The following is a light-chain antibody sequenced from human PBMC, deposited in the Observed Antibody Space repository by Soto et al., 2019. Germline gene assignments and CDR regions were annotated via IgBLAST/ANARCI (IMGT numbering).Light chain of an antibody. CDR2: AAS. CDR1: QSVRSN. J-gene: IGKJ5*01. V-gene: IGKV3-15*01. Sequence: EVVLTHSPATLSVSPLDRASLSFMASQSVRSNLAWYQQKPGQAPRLVIYAASTRATGIPDRFSGTGSGTEFTLTISNLQPDDFATYFCQQYNSFSLITFGQGTRLEIK. CDR3: QQYNSFSLIT.